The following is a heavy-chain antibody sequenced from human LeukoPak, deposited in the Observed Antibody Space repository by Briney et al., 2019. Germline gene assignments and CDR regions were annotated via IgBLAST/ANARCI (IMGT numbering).Heavy chain of an antibody. CDR3: ARDPNHGAVDI. CDR1: GFTFSGSW. V-gene: IGHV3-7*01. Sequence: GSLRLSCAASGFTFSGSWMSWVRQAPGEGMEWVASMNPDGSGRYYVDSVKGRFTIARDNAKNSLYLLMDSLRAEDTAAYYCARDPNHGAVDIWGQGTLVTVSS. D-gene: IGHD1-14*01. CDR2: MNPDGSGR. J-gene: IGHJ3*02.